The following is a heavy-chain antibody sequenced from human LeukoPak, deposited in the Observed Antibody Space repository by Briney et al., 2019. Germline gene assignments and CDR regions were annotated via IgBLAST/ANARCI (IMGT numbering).Heavy chain of an antibody. CDR3: ARGLGGSGSSGY. D-gene: IGHD3-10*01. CDR2: IYSGGRT. V-gene: IGHV3-66*01. J-gene: IGHJ4*02. CDR1: GFTVSSNY. Sequence: PGGSLRLSCAASGFTVSSNYMSWVRQAPGKGLEWVSVIYSGGRTYYADSVKGRFTISRDNYKKTLYLQMTSLRAEDRAVYYCARGLGGSGSSGYWGQGTLVTVSS.